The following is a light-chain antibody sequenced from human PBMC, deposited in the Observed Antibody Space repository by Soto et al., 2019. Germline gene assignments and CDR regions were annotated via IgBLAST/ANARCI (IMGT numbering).Light chain of an antibody. CDR3: AAWDDSLKGYV. J-gene: IGLJ1*01. CDR1: SSNVGTNT. Sequence: QSALTQPPSASAPPGQGVTISCSGSSSNVGTNTVTWYQQLSGTAPKLLIYTDNFRSSWVPERFSGSKSGTSASLAISGLQSDDEADYYCAAWDDSLKGYVFGTGTKVTVL. V-gene: IGLV1-44*01. CDR2: TDN.